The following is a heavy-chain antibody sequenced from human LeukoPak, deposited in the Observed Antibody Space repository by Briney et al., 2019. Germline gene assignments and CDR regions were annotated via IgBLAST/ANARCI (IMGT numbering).Heavy chain of an antibody. V-gene: IGHV1-69*13. CDR3: ARGDYYDSSGSFDY. Sequence: GASVKVSCTASGGTFSSYAISWVRQAPGQGLEWMGGIIPIFGTANYAQKFQGRVTITADESTSTAYMELSSLRSEDTAVYYCARGDYYDSSGSFDYWGQGTLVTVSS. CDR1: GGTFSSYA. J-gene: IGHJ4*02. D-gene: IGHD3-22*01. CDR2: IIPIFGTA.